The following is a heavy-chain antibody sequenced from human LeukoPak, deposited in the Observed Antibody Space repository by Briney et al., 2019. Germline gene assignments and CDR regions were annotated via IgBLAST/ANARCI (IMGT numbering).Heavy chain of an antibody. CDR1: GYTFTSYG. CDR2: ISAYNGNT. D-gene: IGHD3-10*01. V-gene: IGHV1-18*01. J-gene: IGHJ4*02. CDR3: AREGYYGSGSAYYFDY. Sequence: ASVKVSCKASGYTFTSYGISWVRQAPGQGLEWMGWISAYNGNTNHAQKLQGRVTMTTDTSTSTAYMELRSLRSDDTAVYYCAREGYYGSGSAYYFDYWGQGTLVTVSS.